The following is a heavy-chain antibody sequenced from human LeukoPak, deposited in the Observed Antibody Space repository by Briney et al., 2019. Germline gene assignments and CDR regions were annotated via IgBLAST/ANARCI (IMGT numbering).Heavy chain of an antibody. Sequence: SETLSLTCTVSGGSISSYYWSWIRQPPGKGLEWIGYIYYSGSTNYNPSLKSRVTMSVDTSKNQFSLKLSSVTAADTAVYYCARVIGTYYFDYWGQGTLVTVSS. V-gene: IGHV4-59*12. CDR2: IYYSGST. CDR1: GGSISSYY. J-gene: IGHJ4*02. CDR3: ARVIGTYYFDY. D-gene: IGHD1-26*01.